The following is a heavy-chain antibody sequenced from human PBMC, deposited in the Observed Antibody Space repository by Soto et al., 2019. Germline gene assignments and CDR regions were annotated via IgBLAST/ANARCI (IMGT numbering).Heavy chain of an antibody. J-gene: IGHJ4*02. V-gene: IGHV4-34*01. D-gene: IGHD2-15*01. Sequence: QVQLQQWGAGLLKPSETLSLTCAVYGGSFSGYYWSWIRQPPGKGLEWIGEINHSGSTNYNPSLKSRVTISVDTSKNQFSLKLSAVTAADTAVYYWARGGALLPLGYWGQGTLVTVSS. CDR3: ARGGALLPLGY. CDR1: GGSFSGYY. CDR2: INHSGST.